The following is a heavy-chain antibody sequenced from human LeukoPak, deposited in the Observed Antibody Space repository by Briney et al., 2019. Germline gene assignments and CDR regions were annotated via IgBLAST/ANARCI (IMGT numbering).Heavy chain of an antibody. Sequence: ASVKVSCKASGYTFTSYAMNWVRQAPGQGLEWMGWINTNTGNPTYAQGFTGRFVFSLDTSVSTAYLRISSLKAEDTAVYYCARDYYYDSTTNLDAFDIWGQGTMVTVSS. V-gene: IGHV7-4-1*02. D-gene: IGHD3-22*01. J-gene: IGHJ3*02. CDR3: ARDYYYDSTTNLDAFDI. CDR2: INTNTGNP. CDR1: GYTFTSYA.